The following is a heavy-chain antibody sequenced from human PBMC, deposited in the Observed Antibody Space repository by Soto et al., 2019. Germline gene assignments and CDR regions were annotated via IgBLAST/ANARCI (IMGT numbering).Heavy chain of an antibody. Sequence: ASVKVSCKASGGTFSSYAISWVRQAPGQGLEWMGGIIPIFGTANYAQKFQGRVTITADKSTSTAYMELSSLRSEDTAVYYCASNAYDSNGYPSYWGQGTLVTVSS. J-gene: IGHJ4*02. CDR1: GGTFSSYA. CDR3: ASNAYDSNGYPSY. V-gene: IGHV1-69*06. D-gene: IGHD3-22*01. CDR2: IIPIFGTA.